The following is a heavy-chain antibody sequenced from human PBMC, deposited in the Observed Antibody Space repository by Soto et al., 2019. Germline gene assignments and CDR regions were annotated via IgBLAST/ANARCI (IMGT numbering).Heavy chain of an antibody. CDR1: GDSISSADYF. Sequence: SETLSLTCSVSGDSISSADYFWTWIRQSPGKGLEWMGYIFHSGTTYYNPSLKGRLLISIENSKNQFSLRLTSVTAADYVNGVKRRYFDFWGQGTLVTVSS. D-gene: IGHD3-3*01. J-gene: IGHJ4*02. V-gene: IGHV4-30-4*01. CDR2: IFHSGTT. CDR3: RRYFDF.